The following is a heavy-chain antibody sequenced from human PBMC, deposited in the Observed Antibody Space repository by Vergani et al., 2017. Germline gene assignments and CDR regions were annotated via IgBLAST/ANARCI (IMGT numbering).Heavy chain of an antibody. CDR2: IIPIFGTA. D-gene: IGHD2-2*01. CDR3: ARTIVVVPTAIGWFDP. V-gene: IGHV1-69*01. J-gene: IGHJ5*02. CDR1: GGTFSSYA. Sequence: HVQLVQSGAEVKKPGSSVKVSCKASGGTFSSYAISWVRQAPGQGLEWMGGIIPIFGTATYAQKFQGRVTITADESTSTVYMELSSLRSEDTAVYYCARTIVVVPTAIGWFDPWGQGSLVTVSS.